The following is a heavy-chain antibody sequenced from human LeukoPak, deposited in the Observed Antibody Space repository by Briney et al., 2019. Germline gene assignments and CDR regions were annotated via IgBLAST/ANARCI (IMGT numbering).Heavy chain of an antibody. CDR1: GLTLSNYW. CDR3: ARGGPGSSFDL. J-gene: IGHJ4*02. D-gene: IGHD2-15*01. V-gene: IGHV3-66*01. Sequence: PGGSLRLSCAASGLTLSNYWMTWVRQAPGKGLEWVSFTSSGGSTYSADSVRGRFTISRDNSKNTLYLQMNSLRAEDTAVYYCARGGPGSSFDLWGQGTLVTVSS. CDR2: TSSGGST.